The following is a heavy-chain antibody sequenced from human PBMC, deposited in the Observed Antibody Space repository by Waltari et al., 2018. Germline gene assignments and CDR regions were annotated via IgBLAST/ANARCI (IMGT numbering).Heavy chain of an antibody. D-gene: IGHD3-10*01. CDR3: ARAGGVYGSGSYYTL. V-gene: IGHV1-46*01. CDR2: INPSCGST. Sequence: QVQLVQSGAEVKKPGASVKVSCKASGYTFTSYYMHWVRQAPGQGLEWMGIINPSCGSTSYAQKFQGRVTMTRDTSTSTVYMELSSLRSEDTAVYYCARAGGVYGSGSYYTLWGQGTLVTVSS. CDR1: GYTFTSYY. J-gene: IGHJ4*02.